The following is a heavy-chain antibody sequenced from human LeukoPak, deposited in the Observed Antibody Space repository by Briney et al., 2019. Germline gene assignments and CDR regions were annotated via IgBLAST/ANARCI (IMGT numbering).Heavy chain of an antibody. CDR2: IYYSGST. J-gene: IGHJ4*02. V-gene: IGHV4-59*01. D-gene: IGHD6-19*01. CDR1: GGSNSSYF. Sequence: PSETLSLTCTVSGGSNSSYFWSWIRQPPGKGLEWIGYIYYSGSTSYNPSLKSRVTISVDTSKNQFSLKLSSVTAADTAVYYCARGRGAVAALDYWGQGTLVTVSS. CDR3: ARGRGAVAALDY.